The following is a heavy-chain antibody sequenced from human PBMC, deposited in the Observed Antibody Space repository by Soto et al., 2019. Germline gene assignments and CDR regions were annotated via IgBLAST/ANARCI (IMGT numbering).Heavy chain of an antibody. D-gene: IGHD6-6*01. CDR1: GGSFSGYY. CDR3: ARGRVVAARPDDV. Sequence: SETLSLTCAVYGGSFSGYYWSWIRQPPGKGLEWIGEINHSGSTNYNPSLKSRVTISVDTSKNQFSLKLSSVTAADTAVYYCARGRVVAARPDDVWGQGTLVTVSS. CDR2: INHSGST. J-gene: IGHJ4*02. V-gene: IGHV4-34*01.